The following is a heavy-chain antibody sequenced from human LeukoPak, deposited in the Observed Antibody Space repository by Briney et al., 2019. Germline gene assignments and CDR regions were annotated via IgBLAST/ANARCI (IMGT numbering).Heavy chain of an antibody. D-gene: IGHD3-10*01. Sequence: GGSLILSCAASGFSFSSYTMSWVRQAPGKGLEWVSSISDSSSYIYNADSVKGRFTISRDNAKNSLYLQMNSLRDEDTAVYYCAREGSGSHYNVVLDYWGQGTLVTVSS. CDR3: AREGSGSHYNVVLDY. J-gene: IGHJ4*02. CDR2: ISDSSSYI. V-gene: IGHV3-21*01. CDR1: GFSFSSYT.